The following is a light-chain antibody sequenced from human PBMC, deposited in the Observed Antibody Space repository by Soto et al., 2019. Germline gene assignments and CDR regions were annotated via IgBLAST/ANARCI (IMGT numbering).Light chain of an antibody. CDR3: QQYDSSPLMYT. CDR2: GAS. J-gene: IGKJ2*01. CDR1: QTVSSSY. V-gene: IGKV3-20*01. Sequence: EIVLTQSPGTLSLSPGERATLSCRASQTVSSSYLAWYQQKPGQAPRLLIYGASSRATGIPDRFSGSGSGTDFTLTISRLEPEDFAVYYCQQYDSSPLMYTFGQGTMLEIK.